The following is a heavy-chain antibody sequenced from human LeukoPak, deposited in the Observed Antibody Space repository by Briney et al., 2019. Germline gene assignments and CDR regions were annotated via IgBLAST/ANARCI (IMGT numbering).Heavy chain of an antibody. CDR3: AKDQTVAVAGPFDN. CDR2: ISGSAVST. CDR1: GFTFNNFA. D-gene: IGHD6-19*01. V-gene: IGHV3-23*01. Sequence: GGSLRLSCTASGFTFNNFAMSWVRQAPGKGLEWVSGISGSAVSTFYADSVKGRFTISRDNSKTTLYLHMDSLRVEDTAVYYCAKDQTVAVAGPFDNWGQGTLVTVSS. J-gene: IGHJ4*02.